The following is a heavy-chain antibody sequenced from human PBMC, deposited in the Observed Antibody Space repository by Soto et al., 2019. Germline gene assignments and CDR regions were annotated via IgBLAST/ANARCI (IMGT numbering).Heavy chain of an antibody. J-gene: IGHJ4*02. D-gene: IGHD7-27*01. CDR2: IDTEGGTI. V-gene: IGHV3-74*01. CDR3: ARNNWGIDF. CDR1: EFTFSSHW. Sequence: EVQLVESGGGLVQPGGSLTLSCAASEFTFSSHWMHWVRQAPGKGLMWVSRIDTEGGTIDYADSVEGRFTISRDNVKKMLYLQMSSLRPDDTAVYYCARNNWGIDFWGQGVLVTVSS.